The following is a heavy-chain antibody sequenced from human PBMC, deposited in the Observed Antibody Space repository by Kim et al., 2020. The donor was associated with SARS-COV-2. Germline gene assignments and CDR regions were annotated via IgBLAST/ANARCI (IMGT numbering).Heavy chain of an antibody. CDR2: IKQDGSEK. V-gene: IGHV3-7*01. CDR3: ARKGVVVAYPFDY. Sequence: GGSLRLSCAASGFTFSSYWMSWVRQAPGKGLEWVANIKQDGSEKYYVDSVKGRFTISRDNAKNSLYLQMNSLRAEDTAVYYCARKGVVVAYPFDYWGQGTLVTVSS. D-gene: IGHD2-15*01. J-gene: IGHJ4*02. CDR1: GFTFSSYW.